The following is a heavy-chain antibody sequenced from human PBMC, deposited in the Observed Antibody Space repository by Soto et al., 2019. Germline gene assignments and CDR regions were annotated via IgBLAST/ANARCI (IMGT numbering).Heavy chain of an antibody. J-gene: IGHJ4*02. CDR1: GYSFSSHA. Sequence: QVQLEQSGSEVQKSGASVKVSCKASGYSFSSHAITWVRQAPGQGLEWMGGMIPVFGTPTYAQKFQGRLTLSADKSTHTSSLELRSLRSDDTAVYYCARGGALSTSWYWGDGLDSWGQGTQVTVSS. V-gene: IGHV1-69*06. CDR2: MIPVFGTP. CDR3: ARGGALSTSWYWGDGLDS. D-gene: IGHD6-13*01.